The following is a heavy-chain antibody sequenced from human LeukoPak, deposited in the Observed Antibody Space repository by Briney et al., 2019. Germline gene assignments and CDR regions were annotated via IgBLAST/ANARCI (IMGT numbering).Heavy chain of an antibody. J-gene: IGHJ4*02. CDR2: IKQDGSEK. V-gene: IGHV3-7*01. D-gene: IGHD6-13*01. Sequence: GRSLRLSCAASGFTFSSYAMHWVRQAPGKGLEWVANIKQDGSEKYYVDSVKGRFTISRDNAKNSLYLQMNSLRAEDTAVYYCAREPRTGQQLDYFDYWGQGTLVTVSS. CDR1: GFTFSSYA. CDR3: AREPRTGQQLDYFDY.